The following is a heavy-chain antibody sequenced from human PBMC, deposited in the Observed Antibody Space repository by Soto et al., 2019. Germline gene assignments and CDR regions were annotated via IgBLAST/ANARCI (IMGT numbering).Heavy chain of an antibody. CDR2: ISSSSSYI. J-gene: IGHJ1*01. V-gene: IGHV3-21*01. D-gene: IGHD6-13*01. CDR1: GFTFSSYS. CDR3: ARDNYSSSWYVNFQH. Sequence: EVQLVESGGGLVKPGGSLRLSCAASGFTFSSYSMNWVRQAPGKGLEWVSSISSSSSYIYYADSVKGRFTISRDNAKNSLYLQMNSLRAEDTAVYYCARDNYSSSWYVNFQHWGQGTLVTVSS.